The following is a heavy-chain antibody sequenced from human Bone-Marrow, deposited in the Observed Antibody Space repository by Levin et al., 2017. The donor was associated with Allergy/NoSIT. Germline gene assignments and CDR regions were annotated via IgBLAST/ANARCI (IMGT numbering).Heavy chain of an antibody. CDR1: GYSFSTYW. CDR3: ARPGGSYEGWFDA. Sequence: GESLKISCKSSGYSFSTYWIGWVRQMPGKGLEWMGIIYPGDSDTRYSPSFQGQVTISADTSISTAYLQWSSLKASDTAIYYCARPGGSYEGWFDAWGQGTLVTVSS. D-gene: IGHD1-26*01. V-gene: IGHV5-51*01. CDR2: IYPGDSDT. J-gene: IGHJ5*01.